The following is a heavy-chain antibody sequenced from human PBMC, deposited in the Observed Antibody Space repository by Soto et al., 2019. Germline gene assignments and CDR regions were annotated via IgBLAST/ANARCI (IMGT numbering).Heavy chain of an antibody. CDR2: IYYSGST. CDR1: GGSISSGGYY. V-gene: IGHV4-61*08. Sequence: SETLSLTCTVSGGSISSGGYYWSWIRQHPGKGLEWIGYIYYSGSTYYNPSLKSRVTISVDTSKNQFSLKLSSVTAADTAVYYCARDREYMDTAMVREGYYYYYGMDVWGQGTTVTVSS. CDR3: ARDREYMDTAMVREGYYYYYGMDV. J-gene: IGHJ6*02. D-gene: IGHD5-18*01.